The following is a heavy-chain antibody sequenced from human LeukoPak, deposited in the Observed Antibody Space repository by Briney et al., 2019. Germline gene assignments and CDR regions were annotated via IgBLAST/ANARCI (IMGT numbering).Heavy chain of an antibody. CDR1: GYTFTSYY. V-gene: IGHV1-46*01. CDR2: INPSGGST. J-gene: IGHJ5*02. D-gene: IGHD3-10*01. Sequence: ASLKVSCKASGYTFTSYYMHWVRQAPGQGLEWMGIINPSGGSTSYAQKFQGRVTMTRDTFTSTVYMELSSLRSEDTAVYYCARGGIIETVLLWFGELSEDWFDPWGQGTLVTVSS. CDR3: ARGGIIETVLLWFGELSEDWFDP.